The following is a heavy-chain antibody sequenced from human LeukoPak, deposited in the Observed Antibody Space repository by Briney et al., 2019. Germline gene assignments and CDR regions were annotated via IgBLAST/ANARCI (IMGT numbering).Heavy chain of an antibody. J-gene: IGHJ6*03. CDR1: GGSFSGYY. Sequence: ETLSLTCAVYGGSFSGYYWSWIRQPPGKGLEWVANIKQDGSEKYYVDSVKGRFTISRDNAKNSLYLQMNSLRAEDTAVYYCARAADCSGGSCYLYYYYYYMDVWGKGTTVTVSS. CDR3: ARAADCSGGSCYLYYYYYYMDV. D-gene: IGHD2-15*01. CDR2: IKQDGSEK. V-gene: IGHV3-7*01.